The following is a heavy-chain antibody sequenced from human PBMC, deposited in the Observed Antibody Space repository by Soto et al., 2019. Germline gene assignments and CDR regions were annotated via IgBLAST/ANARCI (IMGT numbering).Heavy chain of an antibody. J-gene: IGHJ3*02. V-gene: IGHV3-64*01. Sequence: EVQLVESGGGLVQPGGSLRLSCAASGFTFSSYAMHWVRQAPGKGLEYVSAISSNGGSTYYANSVKGRFTISRDNSKNTLYRQMGSLRAEDMAVYYCARGEFEWSGYVDGAFDIWGQGTMVTVSS. D-gene: IGHD3-3*01. CDR1: GFTFSSYA. CDR3: ARGEFEWSGYVDGAFDI. CDR2: ISSNGGST.